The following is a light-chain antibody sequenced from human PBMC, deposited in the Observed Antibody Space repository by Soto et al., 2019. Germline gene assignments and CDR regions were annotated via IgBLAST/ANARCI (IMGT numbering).Light chain of an antibody. Sequence: EVVMTQSPATLSVSPGERATLSCRASQSVNSNYLAWYQQKPGQAPRLLIYGASTRATGIPARFSGSGSGTEFTLTISSLQSEDSAVYYCQQYGNSVTFGGGTRLEIK. V-gene: IGKV3-15*01. CDR3: QQYGNSVT. J-gene: IGKJ5*01. CDR2: GAS. CDR1: QSVNSN.